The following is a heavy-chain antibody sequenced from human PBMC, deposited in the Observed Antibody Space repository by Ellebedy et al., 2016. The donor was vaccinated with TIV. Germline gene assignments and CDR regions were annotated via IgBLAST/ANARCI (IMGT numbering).Heavy chain of an antibody. D-gene: IGHD5-24*01. V-gene: IGHV4-59*01. Sequence: GSLRLSXTVSGASISTYYWGWIRQSPGKGLEWIGYIHHSGSTSYSPSLDSRVLISIDTSKNQFSLKLSSVTAADTATYYCARELRGSFFDFWGQGTLVTVSS. J-gene: IGHJ4*03. CDR1: GASISTYY. CDR2: IHHSGST. CDR3: ARELRGSFFDF.